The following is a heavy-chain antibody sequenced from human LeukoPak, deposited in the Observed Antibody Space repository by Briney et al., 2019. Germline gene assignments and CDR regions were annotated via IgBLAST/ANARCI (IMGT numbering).Heavy chain of an antibody. CDR2: INQNGGEK. J-gene: IGHJ4*02. CDR1: GFTFSSYW. CDR3: ARDLPDY. V-gene: IGHV3-7*01. Sequence: QPGGSLRLSCAASGFTFSSYWMSWVRQAPGKGLEWVANINQNGGEKYYADSVKGRFTISRDDPKNSLYLQMNSLRAEDTAIYYCARDLPDYWGRGTLVTVSS.